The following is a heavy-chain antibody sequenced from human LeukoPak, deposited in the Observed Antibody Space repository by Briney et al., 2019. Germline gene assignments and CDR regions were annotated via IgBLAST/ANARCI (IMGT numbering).Heavy chain of an antibody. CDR1: GGSFSGHY. CDR2: INHSGST. J-gene: IGHJ4*02. CDR3: ARGKRTLVVNYPFDY. D-gene: IGHD3-22*01. Sequence: PSETLSLTCAVYGGSFSGHYWSWIRQPPGKGLEWIGEINHSGSTNYNPSLKSRVTISVDTSKNQFSLKLSSVTAADTAVYYCARGKRTLVVNYPFDYWGQGTLVTVSS. V-gene: IGHV4-34*01.